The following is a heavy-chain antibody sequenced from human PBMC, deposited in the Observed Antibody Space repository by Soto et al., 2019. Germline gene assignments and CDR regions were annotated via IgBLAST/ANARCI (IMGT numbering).Heavy chain of an antibody. J-gene: IGHJ4*02. V-gene: IGHV4-39*01. Sequence: SETLSLTCTVSGGSVTNSSYYWGWIRQSPGKGLEWIGSVYYRGRSYSKSSVKSRVTISVDTSKNRFSLSLNSVTASDTAVYFCVSQRTTVPTQAYFDYWGPGTLVTVSS. D-gene: IGHD4-17*01. CDR2: VYYRGRS. CDR3: VSQRTTVPTQAYFDY. CDR1: GGSVTNSSYY.